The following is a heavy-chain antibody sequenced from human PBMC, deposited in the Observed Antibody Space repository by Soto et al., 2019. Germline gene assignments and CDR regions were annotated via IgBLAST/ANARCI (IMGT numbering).Heavy chain of an antibody. Sequence: GGSLRLSCAASGFTFSSYSMNWVRQAPGKGLEWVSSISSSSSYIYYADSVKGRFTISRDNAKNSLYLQMNSLRAEDTAVYYCARDSPLGELSYYYYYYYMDVWGKGTTVTVSS. V-gene: IGHV3-21*01. CDR1: GFTFSSYS. J-gene: IGHJ6*03. D-gene: IGHD3-10*01. CDR3: ARDSPLGELSYYYYYYYMDV. CDR2: ISSSSSYI.